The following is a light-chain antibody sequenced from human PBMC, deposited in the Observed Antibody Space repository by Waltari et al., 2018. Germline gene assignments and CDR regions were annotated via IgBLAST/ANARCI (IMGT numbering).Light chain of an antibody. Sequence: IQLTQSHSFLSAPVGTSVTITYRPCQGISSYLAWYQQKPGKAPKLLIYAASTLQSGVPSRFNGSGSGTEFTLTISSLQPEDFATYYCQQLNSYPLVTFGQGTKLEIK. V-gene: IGKV1-9*01. J-gene: IGKJ2*01. CDR1: QGISSY. CDR3: QQLNSYPLVT. CDR2: AAS.